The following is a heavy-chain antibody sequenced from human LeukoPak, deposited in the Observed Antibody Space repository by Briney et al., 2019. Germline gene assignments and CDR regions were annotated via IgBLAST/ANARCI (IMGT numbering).Heavy chain of an antibody. J-gene: IGHJ4*02. CDR2: IYYSGST. CDR1: GGSISSSNYY. D-gene: IGHD5-12*01. Sequence: SETLSLTCTVSGGSISSSNYYWGWIRQPPGKGLEWIGSIYYSGSTYYNPSLKSGVTISVDASQSQFSLKLTSVTAADTAVYYCARHVLAAVAPSPFDLWGQGTLVTVSS. CDR3: ARHVLAAVAPSPFDL. V-gene: IGHV4-39*01.